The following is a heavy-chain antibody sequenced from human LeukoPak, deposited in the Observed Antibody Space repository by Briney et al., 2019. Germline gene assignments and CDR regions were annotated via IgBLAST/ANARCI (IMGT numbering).Heavy chain of an antibody. D-gene: IGHD1-14*01. CDR3: ARDPARKDAFDI. CDR1: GGSFSGYY. CDR2: IYTSGST. V-gene: IGHV4-4*07. J-gene: IGHJ3*02. Sequence: SETLSLTCAVYGGSFSGYYWSWIRQPAGKGLEWIGRIYTSGSTNYNPSLKSRVTMSVDTSKNQFSLKLSSVTAADTAVYYCARDPARKDAFDIWGQGTMVTVSS.